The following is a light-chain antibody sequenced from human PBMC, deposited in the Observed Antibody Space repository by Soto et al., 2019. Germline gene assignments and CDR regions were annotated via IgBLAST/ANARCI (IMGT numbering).Light chain of an antibody. Sequence: EVVMTQSPATLSVSPGERATLSCRASQSVSSNLAWYQQKPGQAPRLLIYGASTRAAGIPARFSGSGSGTDFTLTISSLQPEDFATYYCQQSFIMPRTFGQGTKVEVK. CDR2: GAS. V-gene: IGKV3-15*01. CDR3: QQSFIMPRT. J-gene: IGKJ1*01. CDR1: QSVSSN.